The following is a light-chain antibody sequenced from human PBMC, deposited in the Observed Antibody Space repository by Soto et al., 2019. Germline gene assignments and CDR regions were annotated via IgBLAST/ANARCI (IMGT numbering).Light chain of an antibody. CDR1: SSDIGNYNY. V-gene: IGLV2-14*01. CDR3: SSYTSSSTLNYV. Sequence: LTQPASVSGSPGQSITISCTGTSSDIGNYNYVSWYQQHPGKAPKLMIYEVSNRPSGVSNRFSGSKSGNTASLTISGLQAEDEADYYCSSYTSSSTLNYVFGTGTKVTVL. CDR2: EVS. J-gene: IGLJ1*01.